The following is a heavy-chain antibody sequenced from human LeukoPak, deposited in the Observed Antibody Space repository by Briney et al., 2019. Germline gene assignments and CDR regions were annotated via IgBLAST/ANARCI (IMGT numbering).Heavy chain of an antibody. Sequence: ASVKVSCKASGYTIIDYYIHWVRQAPGQGLEWMGWINPNSGGTNYAQKFQGRVTMTSDTSISTAYMELSRLRSDDTAMYYCAKSGGYGLIDYWGQGTRVTVSS. CDR2: INPNSGGT. V-gene: IGHV1-2*02. D-gene: IGHD1-26*01. CDR3: AKSGGYGLIDY. CDR1: GYTIIDYY. J-gene: IGHJ4*02.